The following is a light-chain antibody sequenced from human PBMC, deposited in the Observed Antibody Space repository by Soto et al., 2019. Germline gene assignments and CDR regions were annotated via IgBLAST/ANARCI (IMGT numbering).Light chain of an antibody. CDR3: CSYVVVSYV. CDR2: DVN. J-gene: IGLJ1*01. Sequence: QSALTQPRSVSGSPGQSVTISCTGTSGDVGANKYVSWYRQYPGKAPKLMIYDVNERPSGVPDRFSGSKSGNTASLIISGLQADDEGDYFCCSYVVVSYVFGTGTKVTVL. V-gene: IGLV2-11*01. CDR1: SGDVGANKY.